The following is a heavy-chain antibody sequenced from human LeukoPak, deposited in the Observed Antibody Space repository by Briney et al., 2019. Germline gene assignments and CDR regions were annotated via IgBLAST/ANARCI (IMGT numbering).Heavy chain of an antibody. Sequence: KAGGSLRLSCTASGFTFSNAWMSWVRQAPGKGLEWVGRIKRKTDDGTTDYAIPVKGRFTISRDDSKNTLYLQMNSLKTEDTAMYYCTTDSYVTPRARVFNWSDPWGQGTLVTVSS. CDR3: TTDSYVTPRARVFNWSDP. D-gene: IGHD4-23*01. J-gene: IGHJ5*02. V-gene: IGHV3-15*01. CDR1: GFTFSNAW. CDR2: IKRKTDDGTT.